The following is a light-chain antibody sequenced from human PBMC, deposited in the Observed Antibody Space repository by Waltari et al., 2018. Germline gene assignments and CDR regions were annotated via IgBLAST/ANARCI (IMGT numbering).Light chain of an antibody. Sequence: VVITQSPLSLPVTLGQPASISCRSRQSLVHTDGNTYLSWFQQRPGQSPRRLIYKVTNRGPGSPTRFSGRGSGSDFTLEIDEVGGGDIATYYGMLGMQWPRSFGQRTKVEIE. V-gene: IGKV2-30*02. J-gene: IGKJ1*01. CDR2: KVT. CDR1: QSLVHTDGNTY. CDR3: MLGMQWPRS.